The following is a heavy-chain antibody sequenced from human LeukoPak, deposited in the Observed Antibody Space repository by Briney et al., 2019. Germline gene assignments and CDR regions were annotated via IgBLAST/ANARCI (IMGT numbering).Heavy chain of an antibody. CDR2: IIPIFGTA. Sequence: ASVKVSCKASGGTFSSYAISWVRQAPGQGLEWMGGIIPIFGTANYAQKFQGRVTITADESTSTAYMELSSLRSEDTAVYYCARTITMVRGVIIPYFDYWGQGTLVTVSS. CDR3: ARTITMVRGVIIPYFDY. V-gene: IGHV1-69*13. D-gene: IGHD3-10*01. CDR1: GGTFSSYA. J-gene: IGHJ4*02.